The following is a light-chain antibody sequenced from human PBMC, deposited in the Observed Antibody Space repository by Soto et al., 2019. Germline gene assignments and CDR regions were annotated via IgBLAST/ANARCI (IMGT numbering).Light chain of an antibody. CDR2: GAS. J-gene: IGKJ4*01. CDR3: QQYDNWPSLT. CDR1: QSVSSN. Sequence: EIVVTQSPATLSVSPGERATLSCRASQSVSSNLAWYQQTPGQAPRLLIYGASTRATGIPARFSGSGSGTEFTLTISGLQSEDFAVYYCQQYDNWPSLTFGGGTKVEIK. V-gene: IGKV3-15*01.